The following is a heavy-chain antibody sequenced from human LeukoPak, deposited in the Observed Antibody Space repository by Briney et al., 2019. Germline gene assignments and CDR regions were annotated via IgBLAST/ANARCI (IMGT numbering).Heavy chain of an antibody. D-gene: IGHD3-9*01. CDR3: ARDPFDILTDPYFDY. V-gene: IGHV3-74*01. J-gene: IGHJ4*02. CDR2: INSDRGST. Sequence: GSPRLSCAASGFTFNFYWMHWVRQAPGKGLLWVSRINSDRGSTSYADTVKGRFTISRDNATNTLYLQMNSLRAEDTAVYYCARDPFDILTDPYFDYWGQGTLVIVSS. CDR1: GFTFNFYW.